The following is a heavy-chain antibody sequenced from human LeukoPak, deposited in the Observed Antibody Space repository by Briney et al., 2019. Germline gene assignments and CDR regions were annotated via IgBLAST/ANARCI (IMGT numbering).Heavy chain of an antibody. Sequence: GGSLRLSCAASGFTFSSYGMHWVRQAPGKGLEWVAFIRYDGSNKYYADSVKGRFTISRDNSKNTLYLQMNSLRAEDTAVYYCAKDFWSGLSYFDYWGQGTLVTVSS. CDR2: IRYDGSNK. V-gene: IGHV3-30*02. J-gene: IGHJ4*02. D-gene: IGHD3-3*01. CDR3: AKDFWSGLSYFDY. CDR1: GFTFSSYG.